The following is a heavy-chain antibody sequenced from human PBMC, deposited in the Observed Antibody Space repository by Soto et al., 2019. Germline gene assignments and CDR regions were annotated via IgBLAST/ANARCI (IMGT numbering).Heavy chain of an antibody. CDR2: ISSSSSYI. V-gene: IGHV3-21*01. D-gene: IGHD3-3*01. CDR1: GFTFSSYS. Sequence: GGSLRLSCAASGFTFSSYSMNWVRQAPGKGLEWVSSISSSSSYIYYADSVKGRFTISRDNAKNSLYLQMNSLRAEDTAVYYCARDALSIFGVVHDAFDIWGQGTMVTVS. J-gene: IGHJ3*02. CDR3: ARDALSIFGVVHDAFDI.